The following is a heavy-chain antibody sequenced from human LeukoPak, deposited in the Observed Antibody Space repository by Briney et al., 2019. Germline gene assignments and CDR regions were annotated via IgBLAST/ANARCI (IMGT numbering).Heavy chain of an antibody. CDR1: GSTFSSYA. V-gene: IGHV3-23*01. CDR2: ASGSGGST. D-gene: IGHD4-23*01. Sequence: GGSLRLSCAASGSTFSSYAMSWVRQAPGKGLEWVSSASGSGGSTYYADSVKGRFTISRDNSKNTLYLQMNSLRAEDTAVYYCAKDLGSVVTPPSLDYWGQGTLITVSS. CDR3: AKDLGSVVTPPSLDY. J-gene: IGHJ4*02.